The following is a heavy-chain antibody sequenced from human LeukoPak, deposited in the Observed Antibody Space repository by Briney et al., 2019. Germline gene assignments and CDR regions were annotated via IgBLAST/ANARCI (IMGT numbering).Heavy chain of an antibody. CDR3: GGKRGWYGVS. J-gene: IGHJ4*02. CDR1: GFTLSSYE. V-gene: IGHV3-23*01. Sequence: GGSLRLSCTASGFTLSSYEMSWIRQAPGKGLEWVSSIDYSGGSTHYADSVIGRFTISRDNSKNTLYLQLNSLSADHTAVYYCGGKRGWYGVSGARETGVHVSS. D-gene: IGHD6-19*01. CDR2: IDYSGGST.